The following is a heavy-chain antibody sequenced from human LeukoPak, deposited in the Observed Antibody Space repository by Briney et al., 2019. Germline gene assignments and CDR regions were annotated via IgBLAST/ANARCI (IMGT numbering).Heavy chain of an antibody. D-gene: IGHD2-2*01. V-gene: IGHV4-59*08. J-gene: IGHJ5*02. CDR3: ARQGIGSTGNGFDP. Sequence: SETLSLTCTVSGVSISSYYWSWLRQPPGKGLEWIGYIYYSGSTNYNPSLKSGVTISVDTSKNQFSLKLSSVTAADTAVYYCARQGIGSTGNGFDPWGQGTLVTVSS. CDR2: IYYSGST. CDR1: GVSISSYY.